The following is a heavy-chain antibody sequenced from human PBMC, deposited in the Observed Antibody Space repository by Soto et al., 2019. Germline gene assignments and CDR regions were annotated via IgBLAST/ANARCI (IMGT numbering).Heavy chain of an antibody. CDR1: GYSFTSDL. V-gene: IGHV5-51*01. Sequence: LGDSLKISWKGYGYSFTSDLIGWVRQMPGKGLEWMGIIYPGDSNTRYSPSLQGQVTISVDKSISTAYLQWSSLKATDTAMYYCARHAYDFWSGHPNPRYYYGMDVWGQGTTVTVSS. CDR3: ARHAYDFWSGHPNPRYYYGMDV. CDR2: IYPGDSNT. D-gene: IGHD3-3*01. J-gene: IGHJ6*02.